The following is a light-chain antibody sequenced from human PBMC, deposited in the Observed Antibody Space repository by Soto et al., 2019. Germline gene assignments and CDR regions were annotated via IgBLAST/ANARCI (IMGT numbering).Light chain of an antibody. CDR1: NSNIGAGYD. CDR2: GNT. CDR3: QSYDVRLRVI. Sequence: QSVVTQPPSVSGAPGQRVTFSCAGTNSNIGAGYDVHWYQHLPGRPPKLLIYGNTNRPSGVPDRFSASKSGASASLAITGLQAEDEADYYCQSYDVRLRVIFGGGTKVTVL. V-gene: IGLV1-40*03. J-gene: IGLJ2*01.